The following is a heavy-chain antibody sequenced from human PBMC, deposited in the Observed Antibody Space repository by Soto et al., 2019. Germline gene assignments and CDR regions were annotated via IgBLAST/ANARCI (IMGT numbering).Heavy chain of an antibody. CDR1: GGTFSNYA. CDR3: ATWLKEAGIGGTAYYGMDV. J-gene: IGHJ6*02. CDR2: IMPIFGRA. Sequence: QVQLVQSGAEVKKPGSSVKVSCKASGGTFSNYAFSWVRQAPGQGLEWLGGIMPIFGRADYAQKFRGRVAIAADEPPSPAHMELSSLGAEDTAVYYCATWLKEAGIGGTAYYGMDVWGQGTTVTVSS. V-gene: IGHV1-69*12. D-gene: IGHD6-19*01.